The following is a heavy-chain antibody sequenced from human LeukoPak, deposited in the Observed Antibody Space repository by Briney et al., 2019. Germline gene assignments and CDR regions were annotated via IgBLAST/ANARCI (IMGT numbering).Heavy chain of an antibody. CDR3: ARVPAKTITIFGVVVTRLFDY. J-gene: IGHJ4*02. CDR1: GYTFTSYD. V-gene: IGHV1-8*01. CDR2: MNPNSGNI. Sequence: ASVKVSCKASGYTFTSYDINWVRQATGQGLEWMGWMNPNSGNIGYAQKFQGRVTMTRNTSISTAYMELSSLRSEDTAVYYCARVPAKTITIFGVVVTRLFDYWGQGTLVTVSS. D-gene: IGHD3-3*01.